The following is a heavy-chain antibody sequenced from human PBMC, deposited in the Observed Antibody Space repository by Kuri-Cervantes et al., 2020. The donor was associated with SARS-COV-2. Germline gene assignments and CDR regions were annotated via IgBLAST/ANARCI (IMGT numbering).Heavy chain of an antibody. D-gene: IGHD3-10*01. V-gene: IGHV3-33*01. CDR2: IWYDGSNK. J-gene: IGHJ4*02. Sequence: GESLKISCAASGFTFSSYGMHWVRQAPGKGLEWVAVIWYDGSNKYYADSVKGRFTISRDNSKNTLYLQMNSLRAADTAVYYCARGRYYYGSGSPNFDYWGQGTLVTVSS. CDR1: GFTFSSYG. CDR3: ARGRYYYGSGSPNFDY.